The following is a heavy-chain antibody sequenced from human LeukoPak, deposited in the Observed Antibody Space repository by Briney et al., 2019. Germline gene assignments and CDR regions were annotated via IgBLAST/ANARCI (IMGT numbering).Heavy chain of an antibody. J-gene: IGHJ5*02. Sequence: SETLSLTCTVSGGPISSYYWSWIRQPAGKGLEWIGRIYTSGSTNYNPSLKSRVTISVDTSKNQFSLKLSSVTAADTAVYYCARIKYYDFWSGYSANWFDPWGQGTLVTVSS. CDR2: IYTSGST. V-gene: IGHV4-4*07. D-gene: IGHD3-3*01. CDR1: GGPISSYY. CDR3: ARIKYYDFWSGYSANWFDP.